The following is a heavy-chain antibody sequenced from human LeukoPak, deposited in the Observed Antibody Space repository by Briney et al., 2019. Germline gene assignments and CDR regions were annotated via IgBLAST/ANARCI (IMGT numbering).Heavy chain of an antibody. Sequence: GASVKVSCKASGGTFSSYAISWVRRAPGQGLEWMGGIIPIFGTANYAQKFQGRVTITADESTSTAYMELSSLRSEDTAVYYCASPGYCSSTSCLDWDWFDPWGQGTLVTVSS. CDR3: ASPGYCSSTSCLDWDWFDP. CDR1: GGTFSSYA. V-gene: IGHV1-69*13. CDR2: IIPIFGTA. D-gene: IGHD2-2*01. J-gene: IGHJ5*02.